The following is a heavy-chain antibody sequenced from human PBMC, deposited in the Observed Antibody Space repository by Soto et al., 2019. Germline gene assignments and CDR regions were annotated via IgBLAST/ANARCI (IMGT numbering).Heavy chain of an antibody. CDR3: ARGMGLAADFDY. CDR1: GYTFSSYS. D-gene: IGHD3-9*01. V-gene: IGHV1-18*01. CDR2: ISGYSGYT. Sequence: GASVKVSCKTSGYTFSSYSITWVRQAPGQGLEWMGWISGYSGYTNYAQKFQGRVTMTTDTSTSTAYMELRSLTSDDTAVYYCARGMGLAADFDYWGQGTLVTVSS. J-gene: IGHJ4*02.